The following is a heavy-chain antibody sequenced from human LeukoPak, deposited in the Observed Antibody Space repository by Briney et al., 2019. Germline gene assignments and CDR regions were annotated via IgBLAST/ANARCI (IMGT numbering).Heavy chain of an antibody. Sequence: GGSLRLSCAASGFTFNTYGMHWVRQAPGKGLEWVAVISYNGGIEYYADSVKGRFTISRDNSKNTLYLQMNSLKTEDTAVYYCTTIVVVITDPSYGMDVWGQGTTVTVSS. D-gene: IGHD3-22*01. CDR2: ISYNGGIE. CDR1: GFTFNTYG. V-gene: IGHV3-30*03. J-gene: IGHJ6*02. CDR3: TTIVVVITDPSYGMDV.